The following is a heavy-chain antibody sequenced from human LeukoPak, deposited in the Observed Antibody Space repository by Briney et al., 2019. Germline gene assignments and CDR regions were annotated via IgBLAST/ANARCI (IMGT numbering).Heavy chain of an antibody. D-gene: IGHD4-17*01. J-gene: IGHJ5*02. CDR3: ARRGGDSDFDP. CDR1: GGSINSYY. V-gene: IGHV4-4*07. CDR2: IYTSGST. Sequence: PSETLSLTCTVSGGSINSYYWSWIRQPPGKGLEWIGRIYTSGSTNYNPSLKSRVTISVDTSKNQFSLKLSSVTAADTAVYYCARRGGDSDFDPWGQGTLVTVSS.